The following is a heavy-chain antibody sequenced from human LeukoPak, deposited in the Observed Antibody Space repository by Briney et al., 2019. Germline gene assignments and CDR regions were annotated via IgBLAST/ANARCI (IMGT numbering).Heavy chain of an antibody. CDR2: INHSGST. D-gene: IGHD2-15*01. Sequence: PSVTLSLTCAVYGGSFSGYYWSWIRQPPGKGLEWIGEINHSGSTNYNASLKSRVTISVDTSKNQFSLKLSSVTAADTAVYYCARGGGYCSGGSCFAPYYYYMDVWGKGTTVTVSS. V-gene: IGHV4-34*01. CDR1: GGSFSGYY. J-gene: IGHJ6*03. CDR3: ARGGGYCSGGSCFAPYYYYMDV.